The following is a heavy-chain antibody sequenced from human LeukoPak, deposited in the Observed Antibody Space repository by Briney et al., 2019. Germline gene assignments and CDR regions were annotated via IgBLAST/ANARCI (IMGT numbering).Heavy chain of an antibody. J-gene: IGHJ5*02. Sequence: ASVKVSCKASGYTFTGYYMHWVRQAPGQGLEWMGWINPNSGGTNYAQKFQGRVTMTRDTSISTAYMELSRLRSDDTAVYYCAREFGIAAAGPLRAVPSFDPWGQGTLVTVSS. CDR3: AREFGIAAAGPLRAVPSFDP. D-gene: IGHD6-13*01. V-gene: IGHV1-2*02. CDR1: GYTFTGYY. CDR2: INPNSGGT.